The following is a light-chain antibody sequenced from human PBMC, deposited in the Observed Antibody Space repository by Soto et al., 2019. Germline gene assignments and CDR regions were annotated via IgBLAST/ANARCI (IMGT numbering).Light chain of an antibody. J-gene: IGLJ1*01. CDR3: SSYTNSSTCS. CDR1: SSDVGGYNY. CDR2: EVS. V-gene: IGLV2-14*01. Sequence: QSVLTQPASVSGSPGQSITISCTGTSSDVGGYNYVSWYQQHPGKAPKLMIFEVSNRPSGVSNRFPGSKSGNTASLTNSGLQAEDEVYYYCSSYTNSSTCSFGTGTKLTLL.